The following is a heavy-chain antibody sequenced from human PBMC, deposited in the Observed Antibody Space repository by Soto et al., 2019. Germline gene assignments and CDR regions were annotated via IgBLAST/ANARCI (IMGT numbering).Heavy chain of an antibody. CDR2: IWYDGSNK. V-gene: IGHV3-33*08. CDR3: ARDAGAGLGDTSLHSYYGMDV. CDR1: GFTFSAYA. D-gene: IGHD2-8*02. J-gene: IGHJ6*02. Sequence: PGGSLRLSCAASGFTFSAYAMSWVRQAPGKGLEWVAVIWYDGSNKYYADSVKGRFTISRDNSKNTLYLQMNSLRAEDTAVYYCARDAGAGLGDTSLHSYYGMDVWGQGTTVTVSS.